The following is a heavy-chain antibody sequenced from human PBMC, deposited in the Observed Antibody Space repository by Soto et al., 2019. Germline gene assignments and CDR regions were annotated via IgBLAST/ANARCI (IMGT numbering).Heavy chain of an antibody. CDR3: AKNRGWSSADLEY. CDR1: GFNFSSFG. V-gene: IGHV3-30*18. D-gene: IGHD6-19*01. CDR2: MSYDGSSK. Sequence: LRLSCAASGFNFSSFGMHWVRQAPGKGLEWVALMSYDGSSKYYQDSLKGRFTISRDKSKNTLYLQMSSLRVEDTAVYYCAKNRGWSSADLEYWGQGTLVTVSS. J-gene: IGHJ4*02.